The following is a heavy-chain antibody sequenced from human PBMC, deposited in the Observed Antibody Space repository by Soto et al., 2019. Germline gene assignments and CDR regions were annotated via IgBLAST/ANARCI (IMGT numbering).Heavy chain of an antibody. D-gene: IGHD3-10*01. CDR3: ARVGKFYYYGSGSDYYYGMDV. Sequence: ASGKVSCTASGYTVTGYYMHWVRQAPGQGREWMGWINPNSGGTNYAQKFQGRVTMTRDTSISTAYMELSRLRSDDTAVYYCARVGKFYYYGSGSDYYYGMDVWGQGTTVTVAS. CDR2: INPNSGGT. CDR1: GYTVTGYY. V-gene: IGHV1-2*02. J-gene: IGHJ6*02.